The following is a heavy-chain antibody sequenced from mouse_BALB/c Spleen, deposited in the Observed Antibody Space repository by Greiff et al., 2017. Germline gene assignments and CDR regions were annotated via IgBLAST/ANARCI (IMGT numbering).Heavy chain of an antibody. CDR1: GFNIKDYY. CDR2: IDPENGDT. J-gene: IGHJ4*01. CDR3: NARGNYLYAMDY. D-gene: IGHD2-1*01. V-gene: IGHV14-4*02. Sequence: DVKLQESGAELVRSGASVKLSCTASGFNIKDYYMHWVKQRPEQGLEWIGWIDPENGDTEYAPKFQGKATMTADTSSNTAYLQLSSLTSEDTAVYYCNARGNYLYAMDYWGQGTSVTVSS.